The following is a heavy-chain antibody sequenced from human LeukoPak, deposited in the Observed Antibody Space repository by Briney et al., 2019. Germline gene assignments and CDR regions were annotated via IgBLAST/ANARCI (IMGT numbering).Heavy chain of an antibody. CDR1: GASVSSNSYH. CDR3: ATYYVGAGGRGH. V-gene: IGHV4-61*03. J-gene: IGHJ4*02. Sequence: SETLSLTCTVSGASVSSNSYHWSWIRQAPGKGLEWIGHSGNSDYKPSLKSRITISTDTSNNHFSLNLVSVTAADTVVYYCATYYVGAGGRGHWGPGTLVTVSS. CDR2: HSGNS. D-gene: IGHD3-16*01.